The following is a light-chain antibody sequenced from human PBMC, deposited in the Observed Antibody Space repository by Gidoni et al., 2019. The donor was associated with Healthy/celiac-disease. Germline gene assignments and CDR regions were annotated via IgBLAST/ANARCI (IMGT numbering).Light chain of an antibody. J-gene: IGKJ1*01. Sequence: QRTQSPSTLSASVGDRVTITCRASQSISSWLAWYQQKPGKAPKLLIYKASSLESGVPSRFSGSGSGTEFTLTISSLQPDDFATYYCQQYNSYWTFGQGTKVEIK. CDR3: QQYNSYWT. CDR2: KAS. CDR1: QSISSW. V-gene: IGKV1-5*03.